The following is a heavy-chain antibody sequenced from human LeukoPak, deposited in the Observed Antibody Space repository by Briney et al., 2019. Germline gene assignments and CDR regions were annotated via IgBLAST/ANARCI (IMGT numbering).Heavy chain of an antibody. CDR1: GFTVSNNY. Sequence: PGGSLRLSCAASGFTVSNNYMNWVRQAPGKGLEWVSLIYSGGDTHYADSVKGRFTISRDSSKNTLYLQMNSLRDEDTAVYYCARDPPAVRTNTYAWGQGTLVTVSS. V-gene: IGHV3-66*01. CDR2: IYSGGDT. CDR3: ARDPPAVRTNTYA. D-gene: IGHD4/OR15-4a*01. J-gene: IGHJ5*02.